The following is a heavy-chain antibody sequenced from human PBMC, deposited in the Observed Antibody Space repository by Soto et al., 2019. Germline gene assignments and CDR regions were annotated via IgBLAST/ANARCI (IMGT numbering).Heavy chain of an antibody. J-gene: IGHJ4*02. Sequence: SVKVSCKASGYTFTSYYMHWVRQAPGQGLEWMGIINPSGGSTSYAQKFQGRVTMTRDTSTSTADMERSSLRSEDTAVYYCARTPPPRGYCSGGSCDWYYFDYWGQGTLVTVSS. CDR1: GYTFTSYY. V-gene: IGHV1-46*01. D-gene: IGHD2-15*01. CDR3: ARTPPPRGYCSGGSCDWYYFDY. CDR2: INPSGGST.